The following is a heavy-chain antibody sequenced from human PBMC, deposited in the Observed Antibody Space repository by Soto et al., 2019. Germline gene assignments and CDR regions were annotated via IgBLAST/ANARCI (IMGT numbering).Heavy chain of an antibody. D-gene: IGHD2-21*02. CDR2: MYNTGST. CDR3: ARDLWGYCGTDCYPLDV. Sequence: SETLSLTCTGSGGSISGYYWSWIRQPPGKGLEWIGYMYNTGSTVYNPSFKSRVTISVDTSKNQFSLKLNSVTAADTAVYYCARDLWGYCGTDCYPLDVWGQGTTVTVSS. V-gene: IGHV4-59*01. J-gene: IGHJ6*02. CDR1: GGSISGYY.